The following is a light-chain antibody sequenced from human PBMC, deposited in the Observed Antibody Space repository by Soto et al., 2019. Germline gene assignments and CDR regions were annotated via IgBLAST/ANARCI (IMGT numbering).Light chain of an antibody. CDR2: STN. V-gene: IGLV7-43*01. J-gene: IGLJ3*02. Sequence: QAVVTQEPSLTVSPGGTVTLTCASSTGAVTSGYYPNWFQQKPGQAPRALIYSTNNKYSWTPARFSGSLLGGKAALTLSGAQPEDEADYYCLLYDGLALVFGGGTKLTVL. CDR3: LLYDGLALV. CDR1: TGAVTSGYY.